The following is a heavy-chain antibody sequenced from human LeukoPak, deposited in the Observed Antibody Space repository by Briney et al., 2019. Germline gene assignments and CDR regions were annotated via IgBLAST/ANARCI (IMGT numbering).Heavy chain of an antibody. CDR2: ISGSGGST. CDR1: GFTFSSYA. D-gene: IGHD3-10*01. J-gene: IGHJ4*02. V-gene: IGHV3-23*01. Sequence: GGSLRLSCAASGFTFSSYAMSWVRQAPGKGLEWVSAISGSGGSTYYADSVKGRFTISRDNSKNTLYLQMNSLRAEDTAVYYCAKIMGNYYGSGMSPNYIDYWGQGTLVTVSS. CDR3: AKIMGNYYGSGMSPNYIDY.